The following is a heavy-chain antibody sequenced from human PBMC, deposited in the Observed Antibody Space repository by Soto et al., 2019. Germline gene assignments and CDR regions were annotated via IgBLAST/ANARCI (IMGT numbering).Heavy chain of an antibody. J-gene: IGHJ6*02. CDR1: GIPVSSNY. CDR3: ARDGPYYYASRMDV. V-gene: IGHV3-53*04. CDR2: LHSGGDT. Sequence: EVQLVESGGGLVQPGGSLRLSCVASGIPVSSNYMTWVRQAPGKGLAWVSVLHSGGDTYYANSVKGRFTISRHDSTNTLFLQMNSLTAEDTAVYYCARDGPYYYASRMDVWGQGTTVTVSS. D-gene: IGHD3-10*01.